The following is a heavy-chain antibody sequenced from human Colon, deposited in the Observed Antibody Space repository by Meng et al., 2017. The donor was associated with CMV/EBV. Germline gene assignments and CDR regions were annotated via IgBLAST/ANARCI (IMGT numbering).Heavy chain of an antibody. V-gene: IGHV3-21*01. J-gene: IGHJ6*02. CDR1: GFPFSSYS. CDR2: ISGSSSYM. CDR3: ARDLYKYGTLSLSAMDV. Sequence: GESLKISCAASGFPFSSYSMSWVRQAPGKGLEWVSYISGSSSYMSYADSVKGRFTISRDAAKNALYLQMNSLRAEDTAVYYCARDLYKYGTLSLSAMDVWGQGIAVTVSS. D-gene: IGHD5-18*01.